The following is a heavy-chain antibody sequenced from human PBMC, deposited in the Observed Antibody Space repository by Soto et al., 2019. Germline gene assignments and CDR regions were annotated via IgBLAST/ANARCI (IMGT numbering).Heavy chain of an antibody. CDR1: GGPITNYS. J-gene: IGHJ6*02. D-gene: IGHD3-10*01. CDR2: IQYSGYS. Sequence: QVQLQRSGPGLLKPSKPLSPTSTVSGGPITNYSCTWFRQPPGKGLEWIGYIQYSGYSAYNLSLKRRVTMSMDTSKTQFSLMLESVTATDTAVYYCARHGFGSLHGLVDVWGQGTTVIVSS. CDR3: ARHGFGSLHGLVDV. V-gene: IGHV4-59*08.